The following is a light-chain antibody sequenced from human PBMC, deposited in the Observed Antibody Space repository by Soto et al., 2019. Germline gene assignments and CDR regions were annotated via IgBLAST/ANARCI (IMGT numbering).Light chain of an antibody. Sequence: DIEMTQSPSSLSASVGDRVTITCRASQTIASHLNWYQQKPGEAPKLLIYAASSLQSGVPSRFSGTSSGTTFTLIISSLQPEDFATYSCLQHNSYPYTFGQGTKLEIK. CDR3: LQHNSYPYT. J-gene: IGKJ2*01. V-gene: IGKV1-39*01. CDR1: QTIASH. CDR2: AAS.